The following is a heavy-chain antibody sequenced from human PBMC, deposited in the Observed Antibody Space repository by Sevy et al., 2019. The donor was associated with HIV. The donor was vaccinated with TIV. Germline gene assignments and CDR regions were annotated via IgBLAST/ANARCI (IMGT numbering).Heavy chain of an antibody. CDR2: IPSSGSSI. Sequence: GGSLRLSCEASGFIFSDYYMNWVRQAPGKGLEWISYIPSSGSSIFYADSVKGRFTISRDNAKNSLYLQMNSLRAEDTAVYDCVREVYAFDIWGQGKMVTVSS. J-gene: IGHJ3*02. CDR1: GFIFSDYY. V-gene: IGHV3-11*01. CDR3: VREVYAFDI.